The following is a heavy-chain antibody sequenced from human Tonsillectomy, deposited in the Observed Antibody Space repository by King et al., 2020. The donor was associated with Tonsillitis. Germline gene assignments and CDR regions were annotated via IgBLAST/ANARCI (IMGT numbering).Heavy chain of an antibody. D-gene: IGHD3-10*01. CDR3: EGHGGC. Sequence: VQLQESGPGLVKPSETLSLTCTVSGGSISSGYWSWYRPPPGKGLEWVGYIYNSGSTNYNPSLKSRVTISVDTSKNQFSLKLTSVTAADTAVYYCEGHGGCWGQGTLVTVSS. V-gene: IGHV4-59*08. J-gene: IGHJ4*02. CDR1: GGSISSGY. CDR2: IYNSGST.